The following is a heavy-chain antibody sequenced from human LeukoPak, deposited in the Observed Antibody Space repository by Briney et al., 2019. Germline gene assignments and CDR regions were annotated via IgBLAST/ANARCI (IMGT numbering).Heavy chain of an antibody. CDR3: ARFRGSYSFDY. CDR1: GYSISSGYY. Sequence: SETLSLTCAASGYSISSGYYWGWIRQPPGKGLEWIGSIYHSGSTYSNPSLKSRVTMSVDTSKNQVSLKMTSVTAADTAVYYCARFRGSYSFDYWGQGTLVTVSS. CDR2: IYHSGST. V-gene: IGHV4-38-2*01. J-gene: IGHJ4*02. D-gene: IGHD1-26*01.